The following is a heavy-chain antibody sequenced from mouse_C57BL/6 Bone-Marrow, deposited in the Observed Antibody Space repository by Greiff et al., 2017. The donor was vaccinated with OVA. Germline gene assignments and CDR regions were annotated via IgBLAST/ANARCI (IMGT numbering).Heavy chain of an antibody. CDR1: GYTFTNYW. J-gene: IGHJ2*02. CDR3: AHYGSRLYLHY. V-gene: IGHV1-59*01. CDR2: IAPSDSYI. Sequence: QVQLQQSGAELVRPGTSVKLSCKASGYTFTNYWMHWVKQRPGQGLEWIGVIAPSDSYINYNQKFKGRATFTVDTSSSTAYMHLSSLTSEDSAVYYCAHYGSRLYLHYWGQGTSLTVSS. D-gene: IGHD1-1*01.